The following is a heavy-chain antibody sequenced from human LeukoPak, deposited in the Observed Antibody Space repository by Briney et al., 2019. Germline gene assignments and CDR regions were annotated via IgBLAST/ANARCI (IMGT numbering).Heavy chain of an antibody. V-gene: IGHV1-2*02. CDR3: ARDRVDSSSPKNYYYMDV. D-gene: IGHD6-6*01. CDR1: GYTFTGYY. CDR2: INPNSGGT. J-gene: IGHJ6*03. Sequence: GASVKVSCKASGYTFTGYYMHWVRQAPGQGLEWMGWINPNSGGTNYAQKFQGRVTMTRDTSISTAYMELSRLRSDDTAVYYCARDRVDSSSPKNYYYMDVWGKGTTVTVSS.